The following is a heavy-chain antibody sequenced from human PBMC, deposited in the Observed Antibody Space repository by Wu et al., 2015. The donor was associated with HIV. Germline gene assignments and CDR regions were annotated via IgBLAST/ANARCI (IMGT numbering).Heavy chain of an antibody. V-gene: IGHV1-69*15. CDR1: GGTFSSYA. J-gene: IGHJ4*02. CDR3: ARDARPAGGWLPTDY. Sequence: QVQLVQSGAEVKSLGPRLKVSCKASGGTFSSYAISWVRQAPGQGLEWMGRIIPIFGTANYAQKFQGRVTITADESTSTAYMELSSLRSEDTAVYYCARDARPAGGWLPTDYWGQGTLVTVSS. D-gene: IGHD3-22*01. CDR2: IIPIFGTA.